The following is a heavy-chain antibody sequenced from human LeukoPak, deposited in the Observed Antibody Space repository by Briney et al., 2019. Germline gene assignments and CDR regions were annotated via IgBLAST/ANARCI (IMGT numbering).Heavy chain of an antibody. CDR3: ARDRVRAVAGYYFDY. D-gene: IGHD6-19*01. Sequence: GKSLRLSCAASGFTFSSYGMHWVRQAPGKGLEWVAVIWYDGSNKYYADSVKGRFTISRDNSKNTLYLQMNSLRAEDTAVYYCARDRVRAVAGYYFDYWGQGTLVTVSS. J-gene: IGHJ4*02. V-gene: IGHV3-33*01. CDR1: GFTFSSYG. CDR2: IWYDGSNK.